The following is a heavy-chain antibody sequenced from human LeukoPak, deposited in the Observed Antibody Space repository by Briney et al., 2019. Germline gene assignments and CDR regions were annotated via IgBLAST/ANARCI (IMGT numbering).Heavy chain of an antibody. CDR2: ISGSGGST. CDR1: GFTFSSYA. J-gene: IGHJ5*02. V-gene: IGHV3-23*01. Sequence: PGGSLRLSCAASGFTFSSYAMSWVRQAPGKGLEWVSAISGSGGSTYYADSVKGRFTISRDNSKNTLYLQMNSLRAEDTAVYYCAKLPSSWYVEGDWFDPWGQGTLVTVSS. CDR3: AKLPSSWYVEGDWFDP. D-gene: IGHD6-13*01.